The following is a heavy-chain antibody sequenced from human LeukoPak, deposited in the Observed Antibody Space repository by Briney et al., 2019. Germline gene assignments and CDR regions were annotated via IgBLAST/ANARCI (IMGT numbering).Heavy chain of an antibody. CDR1: GFTFSNHG. CDR3: AKIGVSGSWFFDL. J-gene: IGHJ2*01. V-gene: IGHV3-23*01. Sequence: GGSLGLSCAASGFTFSNHGMSWVRQAPGKGLEWVSSISANSFYTYYADSVKGRFTVSRDNSKNTLYLQMNNMAAEDTAVYFCAKIGVSGSWFFDLWGRGTLLSVSS. CDR2: ISANSFYT. D-gene: IGHD1-1*01.